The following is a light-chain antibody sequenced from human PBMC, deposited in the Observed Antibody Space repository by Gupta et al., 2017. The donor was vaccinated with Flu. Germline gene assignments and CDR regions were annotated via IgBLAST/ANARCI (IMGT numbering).Light chain of an antibody. Sequence: SHELIPPPSTSVGSGQTAMITCSGDGFPSQFVHWYQQKPGQAPVLVIIKDIERPSGVPERFSGSTSGTTVTLTITGVQAEDEADYYCHSADTSFTYHMFGGGTKLTVL. V-gene: IGLV3-25*01. CDR2: KDI. J-gene: IGLJ3*02. CDR3: HSADTSFTYHM. CDR1: GFPSQF.